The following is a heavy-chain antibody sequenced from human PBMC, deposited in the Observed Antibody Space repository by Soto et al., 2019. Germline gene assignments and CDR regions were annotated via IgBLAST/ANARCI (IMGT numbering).Heavy chain of an antibody. Sequence: QVQLQASGPGLVKPSQTLSLTCTVSGGSISSGDYYWSWIRQPPGKGLEWIGYIYYSGSTYYNPSLKSRVNISVDTSKNQFSLKLSSVTAADTAVYYCARESIAGRSSSAWFDPWGQGTLVTVSS. CDR3: ARESIAGRSSSAWFDP. V-gene: IGHV4-30-4*01. CDR2: IYYSGST. CDR1: GGSISSGDYY. D-gene: IGHD6-6*01. J-gene: IGHJ5*02.